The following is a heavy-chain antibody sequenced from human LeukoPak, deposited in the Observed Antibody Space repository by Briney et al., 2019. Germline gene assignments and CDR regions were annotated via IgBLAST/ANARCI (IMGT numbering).Heavy chain of an antibody. CDR1: GASISSYY. Sequence: SETLSLTCTVSGASISSYYWSWIRQPPGKGLEWIAFIYYSGGTNYNPSLKSRVTISVDTSKSQFSLKLSSVTAADTAVYYCARTFRGGWYYFDYWGQGTLVTVSS. CDR2: IYYSGGT. D-gene: IGHD6-19*01. J-gene: IGHJ4*02. V-gene: IGHV4-59*01. CDR3: ARTFRGGWYYFDY.